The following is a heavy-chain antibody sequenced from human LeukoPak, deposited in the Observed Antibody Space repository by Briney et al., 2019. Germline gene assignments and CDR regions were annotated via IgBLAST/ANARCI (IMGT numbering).Heavy chain of an antibody. Sequence: PSETLSLTCAVYGGSFSGYYWSWIRQPPGKGLEWIGEINHSGSTNYNPSLKSRVTISVDTSKNQFSLKLSSVTAADTAVYYCARGRGGKTLRITPFDYWGQGTQVTVSS. CDR1: GGSFSGYY. V-gene: IGHV4-34*01. D-gene: IGHD1-14*01. CDR3: ARGRGGKTLRITPFDY. J-gene: IGHJ4*02. CDR2: INHSGST.